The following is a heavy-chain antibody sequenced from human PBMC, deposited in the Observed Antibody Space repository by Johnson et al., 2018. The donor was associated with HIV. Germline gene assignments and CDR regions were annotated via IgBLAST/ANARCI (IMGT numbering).Heavy chain of an antibody. CDR1: GFSFSSYA. J-gene: IGHJ3*01. CDR3: SREFRGPDAFDF. CDR2: VSYETTNK. V-gene: IGHV3-30-3*01. Sequence: QVQVLESGGGVVQAGRSLRLSCAASGFSFSSYALHWVRQAPGKGLEWVAVVSYETTNKHYADSVQGRFTIYRDNSKSTLILQMNGLKEEDTAIYYCSREFRGPDAFDFWGQGKMVHVSS.